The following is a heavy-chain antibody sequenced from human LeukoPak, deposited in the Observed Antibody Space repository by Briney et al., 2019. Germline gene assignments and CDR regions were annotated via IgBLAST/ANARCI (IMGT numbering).Heavy chain of an antibody. CDR2: ISSSSSTI. Sequence: GGSLRLSCAASGFTFSSYSMNWVRQAPGEGLEWVSYISSSSSTIYYADSVKGRFTISRDNAKNSLYLQMNSLRAEDTAVYYCARVSTYDFWSGYYDYWGQGTLVTVSS. CDR1: GFTFSSYS. J-gene: IGHJ4*02. V-gene: IGHV3-48*04. D-gene: IGHD3-3*01. CDR3: ARVSTYDFWSGYYDY.